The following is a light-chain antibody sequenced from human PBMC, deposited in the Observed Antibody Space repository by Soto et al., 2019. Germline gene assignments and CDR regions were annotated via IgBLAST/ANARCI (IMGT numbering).Light chain of an antibody. CDR2: DAS. Sequence: DIQMTQSPSTLSASVGDRVTITCRASQSISSWLAWYQQKPGKAPKLLIYDASSLESGVPSRFSGSGSGTEFPLTISSLQRDDLAAYNCQQYNSYWITFGQGTKVEIK. CDR1: QSISSW. CDR3: QQYNSYWIT. J-gene: IGKJ1*01. V-gene: IGKV1-5*01.